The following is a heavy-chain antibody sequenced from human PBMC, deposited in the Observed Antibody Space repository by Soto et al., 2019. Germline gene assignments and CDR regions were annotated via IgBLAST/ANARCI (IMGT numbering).Heavy chain of an antibody. CDR2: ISYDGSNK. V-gene: IGHV3-30*18. CDR3: AKDVVVGATTGLGDYYYYYGMDV. CDR1: GFTFSSHG. D-gene: IGHD1-26*01. Sequence: VQLLESGGGLVQPGGSLRLSCAASGFTFSSHGMSWVRQAPGKGLEWVAVISYDGSNKYYADSVKGRFTISRDNSKNTLYLQMNSLRAEDTAVYYCAKDVVVGATTGLGDYYYYYGMDVWGQGTTVTVSS. J-gene: IGHJ6*02.